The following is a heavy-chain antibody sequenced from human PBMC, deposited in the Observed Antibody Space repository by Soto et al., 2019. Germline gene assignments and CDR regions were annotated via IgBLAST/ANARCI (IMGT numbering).Heavy chain of an antibody. Sequence: QVQLVQSGAEVKKPGSSVKVSCKASGGTFSSYTISWVRQAPGQGLEWMGRIIPILGIANYAQKFQGRVRMTADKSTSTAYRELSSVRAEDTAVYYCEKRGYCSGGSCYSGSSDAFDIWGQGRMVTVSS. CDR1: GGTFSSYT. CDR3: EKRGYCSGGSCYSGSSDAFDI. J-gene: IGHJ3*02. V-gene: IGHV1-69*02. CDR2: IIPILGIA. D-gene: IGHD2-15*01.